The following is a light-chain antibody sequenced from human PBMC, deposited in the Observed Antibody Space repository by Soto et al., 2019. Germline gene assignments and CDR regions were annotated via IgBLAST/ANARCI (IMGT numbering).Light chain of an antibody. CDR3: QQSSINPRT. J-gene: IGKJ1*01. Sequence: DIQMTQSPSSLSASVVDRVTITCRASQSISRHLNWYQQKPAKAPQLLIYATSSLQSGVPSRFSGSGSGTDFTLTINSLQPEDFATYFCQQSSINPRTFGQGTKVDIK. V-gene: IGKV1-39*01. CDR2: ATS. CDR1: QSISRH.